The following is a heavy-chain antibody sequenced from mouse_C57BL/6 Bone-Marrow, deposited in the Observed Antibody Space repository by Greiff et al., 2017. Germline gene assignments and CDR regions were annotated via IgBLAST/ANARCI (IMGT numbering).Heavy chain of an antibody. CDR2: IDPENGDT. CDR3: TTVSGGKAMDY. V-gene: IGHV14-4*01. CDR1: GFNIKDDY. Sequence: EVQLQQSGAELVRPGASVKLSCTASGFNIKDDYMHWVKQRPEQGLEWIGWIDPENGDTEYASKFQGKATITADKSSNTAYLQLSSLTSEDTAVYYCTTVSGGKAMDYWGQGTSVTVSS. J-gene: IGHJ4*01. D-gene: IGHD1-1*01.